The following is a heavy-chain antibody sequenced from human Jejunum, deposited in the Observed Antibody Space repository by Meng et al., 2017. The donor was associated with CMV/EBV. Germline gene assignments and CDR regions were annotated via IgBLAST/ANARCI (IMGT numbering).Heavy chain of an antibody. CDR1: GGSINNYY. J-gene: IGHJ4*02. Sequence: LTCTVSGGSINNYYWTWIRQPPGKGLEWIGYIFYSGSTNYNPSLKSRVTISVDTSKNQFSLKLHSVTAADTAVYYCARRYGSAIDIWGQGTLVTVSS. CDR3: ARRYGSAIDI. CDR2: IFYSGST. D-gene: IGHD3-10*01. V-gene: IGHV4-59*01.